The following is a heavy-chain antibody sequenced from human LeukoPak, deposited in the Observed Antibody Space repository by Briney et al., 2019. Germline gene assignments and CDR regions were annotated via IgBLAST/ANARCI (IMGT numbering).Heavy chain of an antibody. V-gene: IGHV4-39*01. CDR3: ARVSWSPGTSYYYMDV. CDR1: GDSISSGPYY. CDR2: IYYGENT. Sequence: SETLSLTCTVSGDSISSGPYYWGWIRQPPGKGLEWIGNIYYGENTYYNPSLKSRVTISIDTSNNQFYLKLSSLTAADTAVYYCARVSWSPGTSYYYMDVWGKGTTVTVSS. J-gene: IGHJ6*03. D-gene: IGHD1-1*01.